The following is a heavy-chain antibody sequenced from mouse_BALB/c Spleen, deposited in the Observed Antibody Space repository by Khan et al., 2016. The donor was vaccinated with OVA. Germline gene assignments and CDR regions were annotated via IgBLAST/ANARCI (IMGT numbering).Heavy chain of an antibody. CDR2: IRNKDNGYTI. CDR1: GFTFTDYY. CDR3: ARDRWLLRSRDS. V-gene: IGHV7-3*02. D-gene: IGHD2-3*01. J-gene: IGHJ4*01. Sequence: VQLKESGGGLVQTGGSLRLSCATSGFTFTDYYMSWVRQPPGKALEWLGFIRNKDNGYTIEYSASVKGRFTISRDNSQSILYLQMNPLRAEDSATYYCARDRWLLRSRDSWGQETSVTVSS.